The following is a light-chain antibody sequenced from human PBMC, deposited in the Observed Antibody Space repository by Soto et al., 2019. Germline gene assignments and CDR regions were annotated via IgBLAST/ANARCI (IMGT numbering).Light chain of an antibody. J-gene: IGLJ1*01. CDR2: DVT. V-gene: IGLV2-11*01. CDR1: NSDVGGYTY. Sequence: QSALTQPRSVSGSPGQSVTISCTGTNSDVGGYTYVSWYQQQPGKAPKLIIYDVTERPSGVPARFSGSKSGNTASLTISGLQADDEADYFCCSYAGSYTYVFGTGTKLTVL. CDR3: CSYAGSYTYV.